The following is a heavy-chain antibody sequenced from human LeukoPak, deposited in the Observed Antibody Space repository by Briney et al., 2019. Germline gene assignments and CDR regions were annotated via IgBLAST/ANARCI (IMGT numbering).Heavy chain of an antibody. CDR2: ISTSSSYI. CDR3: ARSFSTYSYDASHWRGAFDI. D-gene: IGHD3-22*01. J-gene: IGHJ3*02. CDR1: GFTFSSHG. V-gene: IGHV3-21*01. Sequence: GRSLRLSCAASGFTFSSHGMHWVRQAPGKGLEWVSSISTSSSYIYYADSVKGRFTISRDNANDSLYLQMNSLRAEDTAVYYCARSFSTYSYDASHWRGAFDIWGHGTMVTVSS.